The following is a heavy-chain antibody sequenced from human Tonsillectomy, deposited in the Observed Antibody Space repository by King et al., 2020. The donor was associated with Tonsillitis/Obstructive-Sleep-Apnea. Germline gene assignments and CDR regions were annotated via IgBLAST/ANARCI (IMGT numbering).Heavy chain of an antibody. D-gene: IGHD1-26*01. J-gene: IGHJ4*02. Sequence: VQSGAEVKKTGESLKISCKGSGYSFTNYWIGWVRQMPGKGLEWMGVIYPGDSESRYSPSFQGQVTISADKSINTAYLQWSSLKASDTAMYYCARHNIVGANDYWGQGTLVTVSS. CDR2: IYPGDSES. CDR1: GYSFTNYW. V-gene: IGHV5-51*01. CDR3: ARHNIVGANDY.